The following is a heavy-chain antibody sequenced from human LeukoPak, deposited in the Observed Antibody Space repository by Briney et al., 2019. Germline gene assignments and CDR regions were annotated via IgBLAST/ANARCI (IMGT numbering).Heavy chain of an antibody. J-gene: IGHJ3*02. D-gene: IGHD1-26*01. Sequence: KTSGTLSLTCAISGGSINSSDWWSWVRQPPGKGLEWIGEIYHSGSTNYNPSLKSRVTISVDKSKNQFSLKLSSVTAADTAVYYCARDVASGAQGAFDIWGQGTMVTVSS. CDR1: GGSINSSDW. CDR2: IYHSGST. CDR3: ARDVASGAQGAFDI. V-gene: IGHV4-4*02.